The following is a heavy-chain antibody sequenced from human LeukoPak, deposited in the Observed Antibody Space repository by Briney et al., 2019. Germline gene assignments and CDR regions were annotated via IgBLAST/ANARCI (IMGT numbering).Heavy chain of an antibody. CDR1: DGSFSGYY. CDR3: ARRTGSHPPNWFDP. J-gene: IGHJ5*02. Sequence: KASETLSLTCAVYDGSFSGYYWSWIRQPPGKGLEWIGEINHSGSTNYNPSLKSRVTISVDTSKNQFSLNLNSVTAADTAVYYCARRTGSHPPNWFDPWGQGTLVTVSS. V-gene: IGHV4-34*01. D-gene: IGHD3-10*01. CDR2: INHSGST.